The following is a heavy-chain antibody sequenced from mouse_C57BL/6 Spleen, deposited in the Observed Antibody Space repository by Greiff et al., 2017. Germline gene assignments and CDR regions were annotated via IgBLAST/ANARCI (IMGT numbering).Heavy chain of an antibody. J-gene: IGHJ2*01. Sequence: QVHVKQPGAELVKPGASVKMSCKASGYTFTSYWITWVKQRPGQGLEWIGDISPGSGSTNYNEKFKSKATLTVDTSSSTAYMQISSLTSEDSAVYYCAAVGSPDSFDYWGQGTTLTVSS. D-gene: IGHD6-1*01. CDR3: AAVGSPDSFDY. CDR2: ISPGSGST. CDR1: GYTFTSYW. V-gene: IGHV1-55*01.